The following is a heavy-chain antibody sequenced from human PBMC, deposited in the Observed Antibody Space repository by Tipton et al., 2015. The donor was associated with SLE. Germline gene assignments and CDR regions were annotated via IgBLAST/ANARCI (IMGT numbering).Heavy chain of an antibody. J-gene: IGHJ5*02. CDR2: TYYRSKWYN. CDR3: ARTYLTDDDSWGWFDP. D-gene: IGHD4-11*01. CDR1: GDSVSSNSAA. V-gene: IGHV6-1*01. Sequence: QLVQSGPEVKPSQTLSLTCAISGDSVSSNSAAWNWIRQSPSRGLEWLGRTYYRSKWYNDYALSVKSRITINPDTSKNQFSLQLNSVTPEDTAVYYCARTYLTDDDSWGWFDPWGQGALVTVSS.